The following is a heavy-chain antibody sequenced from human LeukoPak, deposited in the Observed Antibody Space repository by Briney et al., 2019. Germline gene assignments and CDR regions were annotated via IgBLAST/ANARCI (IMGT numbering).Heavy chain of an antibody. Sequence: SETLSLTCTVSGGSISSYYWSWIRQPPGKGLEWIGYIYYSGSTNYNPSPKSRVTISVDTSKNQFSLKLSSVTAADTAVYYCARSYYYGSGSFDPWGQGTLVTVSS. CDR1: GGSISSYY. CDR3: ARSYYYGSGSFDP. J-gene: IGHJ5*02. D-gene: IGHD3-10*01. V-gene: IGHV4-59*01. CDR2: IYYSGST.